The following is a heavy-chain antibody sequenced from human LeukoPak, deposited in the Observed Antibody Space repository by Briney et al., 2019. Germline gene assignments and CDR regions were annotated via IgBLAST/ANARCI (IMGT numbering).Heavy chain of an antibody. CDR3: AGGGYCSSSSCFAPLFDW. V-gene: IGHV4-59*01. Sequence: SETLFLTCPVSGASISRYYWSWIRQSPGKGLELIGYISNSETTNYTPSLKSRVAMSLYTSRSQFSLRLRSVTAADTALYFCAGGGYCSSSSCFAPLFDWWGRGTLVTVSS. CDR1: GASISRYY. J-gene: IGHJ4*02. CDR2: ISNSETT. D-gene: IGHD2-2*01.